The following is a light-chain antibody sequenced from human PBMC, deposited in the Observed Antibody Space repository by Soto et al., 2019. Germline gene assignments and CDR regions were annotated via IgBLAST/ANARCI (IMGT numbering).Light chain of an antibody. V-gene: IGKV1-8*01. CDR2: AAA. CDR3: QQYFSYPYT. J-gene: IGKJ2*01. Sequence: AIRMTQSPSSFSASTGDRVTSTCRASQDISSYLAWYQQKVGKAPKLLIYAAATLQRGAPSRFSGSGSGTDFTLTISRLQSEDFATYYCQQYFSYPYTFGQGTKLEI. CDR1: QDISSY.